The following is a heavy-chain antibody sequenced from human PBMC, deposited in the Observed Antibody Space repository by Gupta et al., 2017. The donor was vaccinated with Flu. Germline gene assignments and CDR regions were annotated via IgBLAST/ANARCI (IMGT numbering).Heavy chain of an antibody. Sequence: EVQLVESGGGLVKPGGSLRLSCAASGFTFSSYSMNWVRQAPGKGLEGVSYISSSSSYIYYADSGKGRFTISRDNAKNALYLQMNSLRDEETAVYYCARIGSSGGNYYFDYGGQGTLVTVSS. CDR1: GFTFSSYS. V-gene: IGHV3-21*01. D-gene: IGHD6-13*01. CDR2: ISSSSSYI. CDR3: ARIGSSGGNYYFDY. J-gene: IGHJ4*02.